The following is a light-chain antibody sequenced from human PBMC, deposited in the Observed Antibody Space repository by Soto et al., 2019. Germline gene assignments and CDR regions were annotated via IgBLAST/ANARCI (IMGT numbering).Light chain of an antibody. J-gene: IGKJ1*01. V-gene: IGKV1-6*01. CDR3: LQDYNYPRT. CDR1: QDIRNE. CDR2: AAS. Sequence: AIQMTQSPSSLSASVGDRVTITCRASQDIRNELGWYQQRPGKAPTLLIYAASTLQSGVPSRFSASGSGTDFTLTIRSLQPEDFATYYCLQDYNYPRTFGPGTKVEIK.